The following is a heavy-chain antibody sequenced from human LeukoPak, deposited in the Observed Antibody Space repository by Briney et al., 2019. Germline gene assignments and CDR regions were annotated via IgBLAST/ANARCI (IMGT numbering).Heavy chain of an antibody. CDR3: TTVSTYDPLGY. V-gene: IGHV3-15*01. D-gene: IGHD3-3*01. J-gene: IGHJ4*02. Sequence: GGSLRLSCAASGFTFSNACMSWVRQAPGKGLEWVGRIKRKTDGGTTDYAAPVNGRFTISRDDSKHTMYLQMNSLKTENTAVYYCTTVSTYDPLGYWGQGTLVTVSS. CDR1: GFTFSNAC. CDR2: IKRKTDGGTT.